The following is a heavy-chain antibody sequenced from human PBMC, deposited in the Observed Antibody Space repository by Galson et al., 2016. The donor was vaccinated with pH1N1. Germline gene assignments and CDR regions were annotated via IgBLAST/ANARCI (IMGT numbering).Heavy chain of an antibody. CDR2: IDWDEDK. D-gene: IGHD4-17*01. V-gene: IGHV2-70*01. Sequence: PALVKPTQTLTLTCRFSGFSLSTSGMCVSWIRQPPGKALEWLALIDWDEDKYYSTSLKTRLTISKDTSKNQVVLTMTNMDPVDTATYYCARFLYGDYSGYFDYWGQGTLVTVSS. J-gene: IGHJ4*02. CDR1: GFSLSTSGMC. CDR3: ARFLYGDYSGYFDY.